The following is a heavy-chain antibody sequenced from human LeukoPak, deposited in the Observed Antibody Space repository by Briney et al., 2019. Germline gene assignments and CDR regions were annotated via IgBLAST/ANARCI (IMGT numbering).Heavy chain of an antibody. CDR1: GGSISSYY. J-gene: IGHJ4*02. CDR3: ARSPHYYDSSGYDY. CDR2: IYYSGST. Sequence: SETLSLTCTVSGGSISSYYRSWIRQPPGKGLEWIGYIYYSGSTNYNPSLKSRVTISVDTSKNQFSLKLSSVTAADTAVYYCARSPHYYDSSGYDYWGQGTLVTVSS. D-gene: IGHD3-22*01. V-gene: IGHV4-59*01.